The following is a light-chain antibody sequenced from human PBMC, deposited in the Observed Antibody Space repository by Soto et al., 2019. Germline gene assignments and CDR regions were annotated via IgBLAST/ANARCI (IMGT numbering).Light chain of an antibody. CDR3: QQFGGSLTWT. CDR1: QSVICSY. V-gene: IGKV3-20*01. Sequence: EVVLTQSPGSLSLSPGETATLSSRASQSVICSYLACYQQKPGQAPRLLIYGASSRATGILDRFSGSGSGTDFTLTISRLEPEDCAVYYCQQFGGSLTWTFGQGTKVDIK. CDR2: GAS. J-gene: IGKJ1*01.